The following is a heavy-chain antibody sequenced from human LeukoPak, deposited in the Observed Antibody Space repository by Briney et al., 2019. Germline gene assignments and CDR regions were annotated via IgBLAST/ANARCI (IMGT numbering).Heavy chain of an antibody. CDR2: ISYDGSNK. Sequence: GSLRLSCAASGFTFSSYAMHWVRQAPGKGLEWVAVISYDGSNKYYADSVKGRFTISRDNSKNTLYLQMNSLRAEDAAVYYCARESRSYYDFWSGYPTFWGQGTLVTVSS. CDR3: ARESRSYYDFWSGYPTF. CDR1: GFTFSSYA. D-gene: IGHD3-3*01. J-gene: IGHJ4*02. V-gene: IGHV3-30-3*01.